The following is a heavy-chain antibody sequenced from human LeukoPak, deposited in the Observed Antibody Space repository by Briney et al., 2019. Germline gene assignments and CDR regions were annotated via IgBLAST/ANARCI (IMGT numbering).Heavy chain of an antibody. CDR2: FDPEEAKM. V-gene: IGHV1-24*01. Sequence: GASVKVSCKVSGNSLSELSIQWVRQAPGKGLECMGGFDPEEAKMVYAQNFQGRVTMTEDTSTQTAYMELSGLTSDDTAVYYCTTRSGDFWSGFVNWGQGTLVTASS. D-gene: IGHD3-3*01. CDR3: TTRSGDFWSGFVN. CDR1: GNSLSELS. J-gene: IGHJ4*02.